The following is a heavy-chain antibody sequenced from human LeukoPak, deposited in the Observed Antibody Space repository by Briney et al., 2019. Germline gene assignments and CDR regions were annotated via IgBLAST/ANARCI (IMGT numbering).Heavy chain of an antibody. V-gene: IGHV4-59*01. D-gene: IGHD3-3*01. Sequence: SETLSLTCTVSGGSTSSYYWSWIRQPPGKGLEWIGYIYYSGSTNYNPSLKSRVTISVDTSKNQFSLKLSSVTAADTAVYYCARDGVFGVSNWFDPWGQGTLVTVSS. CDR1: GGSTSSYY. CDR3: ARDGVFGVSNWFDP. CDR2: IYYSGST. J-gene: IGHJ5*02.